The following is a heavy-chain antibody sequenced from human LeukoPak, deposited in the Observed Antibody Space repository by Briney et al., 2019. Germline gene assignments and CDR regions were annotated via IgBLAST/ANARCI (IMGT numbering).Heavy chain of an antibody. CDR2: ITGSGDVT. J-gene: IGHJ5*01. CDR3: AKDLFSGVSSRLDP. V-gene: IGHV3-23*01. Sequence: QPGGSLRLSRVGSGFTFSSFAMNWVRQAPGKELQWLSAITGSGDVTYYAASVKGRFTISRDNSKNTSYLQMNSLRVEDTALYYCAKDLFSGVSSRLDPWGQGTLVSVSS. CDR1: GFTFSSFA. D-gene: IGHD2-8*01.